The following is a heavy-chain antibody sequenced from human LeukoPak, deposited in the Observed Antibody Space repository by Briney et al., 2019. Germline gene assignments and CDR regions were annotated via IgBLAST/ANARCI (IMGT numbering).Heavy chain of an antibody. J-gene: IGHJ4*02. V-gene: IGHV4-38-2*02. D-gene: IGHD5-18*01. CDR1: GYSISSGYY. Sequence: SETLSLTCTVSGYSISSGYYWSWIRQPPGKGLEWIGEINHSGSTNYNSSLKSRVTISVDTSKNQFSLKLSSVTAADTAVYYCARLGYQGIWGQGTLVTVSS. CDR2: INHSGST. CDR3: ARLGYQGI.